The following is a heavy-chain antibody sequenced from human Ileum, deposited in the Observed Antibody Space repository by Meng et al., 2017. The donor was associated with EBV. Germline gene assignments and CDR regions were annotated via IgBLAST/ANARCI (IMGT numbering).Heavy chain of an antibody. Sequence: SGPRLCNPSQTSCLSCACFGDSIINTNWWAWFRQPPGKGLEWIGEIPNRGSSAYNPSLKSRVSMSIDKYKNQFSLKLTSVTAADTAVYHCLRGSGGSVWGQGTLVTVS. J-gene: IGHJ1*01. CDR2: IPNRGSS. V-gene: IGHV4-4*02. D-gene: IGHD3-10*01. CDR3: LRGSGGSV. CDR1: GDSIINTNW.